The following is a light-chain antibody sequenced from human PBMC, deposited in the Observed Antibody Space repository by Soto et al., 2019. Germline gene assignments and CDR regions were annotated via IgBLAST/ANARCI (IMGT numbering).Light chain of an antibody. J-gene: IGLJ1*01. V-gene: IGLV1-40*01. Sequence: QSVLTQSPSVSGSPGQRVTISCTWISSNIGAGYDVHWYQQLPGTAPKLLIYGNSNRPSGVPDRFSGSKSGTSASLAITGLQAEDEADYYCQSYDSSLSSYVFGTGTKVTVL. CDR3: QSYDSSLSSYV. CDR1: SSNIGAGYD. CDR2: GNS.